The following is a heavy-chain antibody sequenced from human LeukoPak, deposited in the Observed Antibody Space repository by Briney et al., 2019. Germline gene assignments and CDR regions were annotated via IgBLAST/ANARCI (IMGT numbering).Heavy chain of an antibody. CDR2: IDTSGNT. D-gene: IGHD6-13*01. Sequence: PSETLSLTCTVSGGSISSYYWSWIRQPAGKGLEWIGRIDTSGNTNYKPSLKSRVTMSADTSKNQFSLKLNSVTAADTAVYYCARVSSSWYQDWYFDLWGRGTLVTVSS. V-gene: IGHV4-4*07. CDR1: GGSISSYY. CDR3: ARVSSSWYQDWYFDL. J-gene: IGHJ2*01.